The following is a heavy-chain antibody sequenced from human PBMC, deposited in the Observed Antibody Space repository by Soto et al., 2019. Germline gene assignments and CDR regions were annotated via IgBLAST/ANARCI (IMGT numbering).Heavy chain of an antibody. V-gene: IGHV3-11*06. J-gene: IGHJ6*02. CDR1: GGPLSDYY. Sequence: PGGSLRLSCPASGGPLSDYYMSWIRQAPGKGLEWVSYISSSSSYTNYADSVKGRFTISRDNAKNSLYLQMNSLRAEDTAVYYCARAGQQLVPRVYYYYYGMDVWGQGNTVTVSS. CDR2: ISSSSSYT. CDR3: ARAGQQLVPRVYYYYYGMDV. D-gene: IGHD6-13*01.